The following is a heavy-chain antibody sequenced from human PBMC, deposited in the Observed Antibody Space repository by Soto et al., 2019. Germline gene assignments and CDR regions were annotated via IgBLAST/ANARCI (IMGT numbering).Heavy chain of an antibody. V-gene: IGHV4-34*01. J-gene: IGHJ5*02. D-gene: IGHD2-15*01. CDR1: GGSFSGYY. CDR2: INHSGST. Sequence: SETLSLTCAVYGGSFSGYYWSWIRQPPGKGLEWIGEINHSGSTNYNPSLKSRVTISVDTSKNQFSLKLSSVTAADTAVYYCARTPVAVPWFNPWGQGTLVTVSS. CDR3: ARTPVAVPWFNP.